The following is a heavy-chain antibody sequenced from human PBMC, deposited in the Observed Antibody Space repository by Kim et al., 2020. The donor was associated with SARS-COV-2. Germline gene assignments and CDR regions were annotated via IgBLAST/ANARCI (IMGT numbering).Heavy chain of an antibody. D-gene: IGHD6-19*01. CDR1: GGSISSSSYY. CDR3: ASHPAVAGNPYWHFDL. Sequence: SETLSLTCTVSGGSISSSSYYWGWIRQPPGKGLQYIGSIYYSGSTLYNPSLKGRVTISVDSSTNQFSLRLGSVTATDTSLYFCASHPAVAGNPYWHFDLWGRGTLVTVSS. CDR2: IYYSGST. V-gene: IGHV4-39*01. J-gene: IGHJ2*01.